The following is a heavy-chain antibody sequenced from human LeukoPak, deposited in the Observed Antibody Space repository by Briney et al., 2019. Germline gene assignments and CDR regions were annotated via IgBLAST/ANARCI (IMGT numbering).Heavy chain of an antibody. J-gene: IGHJ4*02. CDR2: IYYSGDT. D-gene: IGHD3-22*01. V-gene: IGHV4-39*07. CDR1: GVSISSSNSY. CDR3: ARVRANYDSSVYYSSPIFFDY. Sequence: SETLSLTCTVSGVSISSSNSYWGWIRQPPGKGLEWIGSIYYSGDTYYNASLKSQVSISIDTSKNQFSLKLSSVTAADTAVYYCARVRANYDSSVYYSSPIFFDYWGQGTLVTVSS.